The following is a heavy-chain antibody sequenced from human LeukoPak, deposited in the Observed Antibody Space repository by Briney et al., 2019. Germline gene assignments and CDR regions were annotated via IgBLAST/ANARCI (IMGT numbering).Heavy chain of an antibody. Sequence: SETLSLTCTVSGGSISSYYWSWTRQPAGKGLEWIGRIHTNGNTNYNPSLKSRATMSADTSKNQFSLNVSSVTAADTAVYYCAREGGSYRFFDYWGQGTLVTVSS. J-gene: IGHJ4*02. V-gene: IGHV4-4*07. D-gene: IGHD1-26*01. CDR2: IHTNGNT. CDR1: GGSISSYY. CDR3: AREGGSYRFFDY.